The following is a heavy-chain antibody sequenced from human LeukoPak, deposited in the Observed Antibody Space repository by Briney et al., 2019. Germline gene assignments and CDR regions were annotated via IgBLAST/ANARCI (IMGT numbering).Heavy chain of an antibody. CDR1: GYTLTELS. Sequence: ASVKVSCKVSGYTLTELSMHWVRQAPGKGLEWMGGFDPEDGETIYAQKFQGRVTITADKSTSTAYMELSSLRSEDTAVYYCARDKTVRGVPNSFDYWGQGTLVTVSS. D-gene: IGHD3-10*01. V-gene: IGHV1-24*01. CDR3: ARDKTVRGVPNSFDY. CDR2: FDPEDGET. J-gene: IGHJ4*02.